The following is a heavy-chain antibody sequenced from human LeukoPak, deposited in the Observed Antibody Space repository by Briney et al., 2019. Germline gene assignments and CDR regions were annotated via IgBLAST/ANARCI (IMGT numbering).Heavy chain of an antibody. V-gene: IGHV3-21*01. CDR1: GFTFSSYS. CDR3: AREGGYSSSYSFDY. J-gene: IGHJ4*02. D-gene: IGHD6-13*01. CDR2: ISSGSDYI. Sequence: PGGSLRLSCATSGFTFSSYSMNWVRQAPGTGLEWVSSISSGSDYIYYADSVKGRFTISRDNSENTLSLQMNSLRLEDTAVFYCAREGGYSSSYSFDYWAQGTLVTVSS.